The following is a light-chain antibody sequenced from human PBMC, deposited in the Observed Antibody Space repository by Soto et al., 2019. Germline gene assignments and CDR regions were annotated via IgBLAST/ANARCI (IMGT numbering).Light chain of an antibody. V-gene: IGKV3-15*01. CDR3: QQYNNWPGT. Sequence: EIVLTQSPGTLSVSPGERATLSCRASQSVSSKLAWYQQKPGQAPRLLFYGASTGATGIPGRCSGSGSETAVTLSSSSLQSEDFAFYDCQQYNNWPGTFGQGTKVEIK. CDR1: QSVSSK. J-gene: IGKJ1*01. CDR2: GAS.